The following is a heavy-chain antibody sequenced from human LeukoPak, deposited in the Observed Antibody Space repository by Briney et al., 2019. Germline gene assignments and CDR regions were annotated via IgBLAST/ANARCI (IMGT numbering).Heavy chain of an antibody. Sequence: GGSLRLSCAASGSTFNSYGMSWVRQAPGKGLEWVSSFSGSGAGAYYADSVKGRFTVSRDNSKNTLYLQMNSLRAEDTAVYYCARGRVAGNGWTFNDYWGQGTLVTVSS. CDR2: FSGSGAGA. D-gene: IGHD6-19*01. J-gene: IGHJ4*02. V-gene: IGHV3-23*01. CDR3: ARGRVAGNGWTFNDY. CDR1: GSTFNSYG.